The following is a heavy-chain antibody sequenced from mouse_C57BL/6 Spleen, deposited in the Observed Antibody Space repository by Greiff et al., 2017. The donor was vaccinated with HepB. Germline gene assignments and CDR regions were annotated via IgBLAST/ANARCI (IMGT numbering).Heavy chain of an antibody. CDR2: IYPGSGNT. D-gene: IGHD2-2*01. J-gene: IGHJ3*01. V-gene: IGHV1-66*01. CDR1: GYSFTSYY. Sequence: VQLQQSGPELVKPGASVKISCKASGYSFTSYYIHWVKQRPGQGLEWIGWIYPGSGNTKYNEKFKGKATLTADTSSSTAYMQLSSLTSEDSAVYYCASDVYDDGFAYWGEGTLVTVSA. CDR3: ASDVYDDGFAY.